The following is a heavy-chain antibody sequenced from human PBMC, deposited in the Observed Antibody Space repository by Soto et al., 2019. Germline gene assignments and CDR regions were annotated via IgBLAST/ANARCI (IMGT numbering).Heavy chain of an antibody. CDR2: IYKSRSP. CDR1: RGSIRSDSFF. J-gene: IGHJ6*02. V-gene: IGHV4-39*01. CDR3: ARHKGHMIFGVVTGYYGLDV. D-gene: IGHD3-3*01. Sequence: AETLSLTCTVSRGSIRSDSFFWVWIPQPPGKGREGSGTIYKSRSPYYNRSLKSRVTISLDTPTKQVSLKLRSVTAADTAVYYCARHKGHMIFGVVTGYYGLDVWGQGTTVPSP.